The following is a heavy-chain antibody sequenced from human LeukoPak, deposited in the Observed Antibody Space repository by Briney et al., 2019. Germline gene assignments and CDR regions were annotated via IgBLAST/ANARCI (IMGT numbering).Heavy chain of an antibody. V-gene: IGHV3-21*01. J-gene: IGHJ4*02. Sequence: GGSLRLSCAASGFTFSSYSMNWVRQAPGKGLEWVSSISSSSSYIYYADSVKGRFTISRDNAKNSLYLQMNSLRAEDTAVYYCAREDYRDYGYFDYWGQGTLVTVSS. CDR3: AREDYRDYGYFDY. D-gene: IGHD4-17*01. CDR2: ISSSSSYI. CDR1: GFTFSSYS.